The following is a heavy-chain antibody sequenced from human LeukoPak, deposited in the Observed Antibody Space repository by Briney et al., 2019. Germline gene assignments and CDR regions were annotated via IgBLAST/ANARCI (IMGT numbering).Heavy chain of an antibody. CDR1: GGSFSGYY. CDR2: INHSGST. J-gene: IGHJ4*02. V-gene: IGHV4-34*01. Sequence: PPETLSLTCAVYGGSFSGYYWSWIRQPPGKGLEWIGEINHSGSTNYNPSLTSRVTISVDTSKNQFSLKLSSVTAADTAVYYCARGRRGAMVILGLLRFDYWGQGTLVTVSS. D-gene: IGHD5-18*01. CDR3: ARGRRGAMVILGLLRFDY.